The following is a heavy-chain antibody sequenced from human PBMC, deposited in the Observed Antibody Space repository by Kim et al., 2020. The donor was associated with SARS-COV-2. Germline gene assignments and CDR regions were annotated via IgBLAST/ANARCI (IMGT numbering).Heavy chain of an antibody. CDR2: INTNTGNP. CDR3: SRGASITAFGVVLTYDAFNL. J-gene: IGHJ3*01. CDR1: GYTFTTYA. D-gene: IGHD3-3*01. Sequence: ASVKVSCKASGYTFTTYAINWVRQAPGQGLEWMGGINTNTGNPTYAQDFTGRFVFSLDTSVSTAYLQISSLTAEDTAVYYCSRGASITAFGVVLTYDAFNLWGQGTLVLVSS. V-gene: IGHV7-4-1*02.